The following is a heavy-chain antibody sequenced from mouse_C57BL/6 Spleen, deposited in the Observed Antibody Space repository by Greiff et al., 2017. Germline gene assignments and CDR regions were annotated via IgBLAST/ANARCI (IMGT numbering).Heavy chain of an antibody. V-gene: IGHV1-22*01. CDR2: INPNNGGT. CDR1: GYTFTDYN. J-gene: IGHJ2*01. Sequence: DVQLVESGPELVKPGASVKMSCKASGYTFTDYNMHWVKQSHGKSLEWIGYINPNNGGTSYNQKFKGKATLTVNKSSSTAYMELRSLTSEDSAVYCCARGDYDGGDYFDYWGQGTTLTVSS. D-gene: IGHD2-4*01. CDR3: ARGDYDGGDYFDY.